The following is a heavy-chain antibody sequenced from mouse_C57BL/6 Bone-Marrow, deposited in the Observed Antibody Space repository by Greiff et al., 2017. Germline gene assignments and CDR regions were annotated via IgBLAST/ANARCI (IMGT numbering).Heavy chain of an antibody. J-gene: IGHJ4*01. CDR2: IRNKANGYTT. Sequence: EVMLVESGGGLVQPGGSLSLSCAASGFTFTDYYMSWVRQPPGKALEWLGFIRNKANGYTTEYSASVKGRFTISRENSQSILYLQMSALRAEDSATYYCARFLRRVCSLDYWGQGTSVTVSS. V-gene: IGHV7-3*01. CDR1: GFTFTDYY. CDR3: ARFLRRVCSLDY.